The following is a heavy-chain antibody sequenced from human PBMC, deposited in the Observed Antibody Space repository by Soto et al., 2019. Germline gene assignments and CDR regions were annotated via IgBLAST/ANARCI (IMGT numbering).Heavy chain of an antibody. Sequence: QLQLQESGPGLVKPSETLSLICTVSGASITSSSYYWGWIRQPPGKGLEWIGTINHSGSSYYNPSLKSRVTVSADTSKNPFSLKLSSVTAADTAVYYCTKRSPGTMAEYWGQGILVTVSS. CDR2: INHSGSS. J-gene: IGHJ4*02. CDR1: GASITSSSYY. D-gene: IGHD3-10*01. V-gene: IGHV4-39*01. CDR3: TKRSPGTMAEY.